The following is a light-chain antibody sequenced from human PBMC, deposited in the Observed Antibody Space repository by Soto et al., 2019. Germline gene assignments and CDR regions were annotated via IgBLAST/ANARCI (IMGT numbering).Light chain of an antibody. CDR3: SSYTSSSTLYV. Sequence: QSALTQPASVSGSPGQSITISCTGTSSDVGGYNYVSWYQQHPGKAPKLMIYDVSNRPSGVSNRFSGSKSGNTASLTISGLQAEAEADDYCSSYTSSSTLYVFGTGTKLTVL. J-gene: IGLJ1*01. CDR2: DVS. CDR1: SSDVGGYNY. V-gene: IGLV2-14*01.